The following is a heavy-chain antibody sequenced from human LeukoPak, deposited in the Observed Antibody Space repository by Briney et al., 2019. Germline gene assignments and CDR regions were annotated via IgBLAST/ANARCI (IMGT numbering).Heavy chain of an antibody. V-gene: IGHV3-30*03. J-gene: IGHJ4*02. CDR3: ARVSGIYYNLDY. D-gene: IGHD1-26*01. CDR1: GFTFSSYG. Sequence: GGSLRLSCAASGFTFSSYGMHWVRQAPGKGLEWVAVISYDGSNKYYADSVKGRFTISRDNSKNTLYLQMNSLKAEDTAVYYCARVSGIYYNLDYWGQGTLVTVSS. CDR2: ISYDGSNK.